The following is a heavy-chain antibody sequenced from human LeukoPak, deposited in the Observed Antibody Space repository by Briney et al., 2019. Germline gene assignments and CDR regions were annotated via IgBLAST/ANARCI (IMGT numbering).Heavy chain of an antibody. CDR1: GFTFSTFA. CDR2: IINSGDT. J-gene: IGHJ4*02. D-gene: IGHD3-22*01. CDR3: ARISGYYRY. V-gene: IGHV3-69-1*01. Sequence: GGSLRLSCAAAGFTFSTFAMNWVRQAPGKGLEWVSGIINSGDTLYGDSVKGRFTISRDNAKNSLYLQMNSLRAEDTAVYYCARISGYYRYWGQGTLVTVSS.